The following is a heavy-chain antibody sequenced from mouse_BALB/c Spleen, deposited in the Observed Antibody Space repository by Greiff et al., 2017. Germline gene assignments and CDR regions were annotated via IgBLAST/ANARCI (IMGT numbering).Heavy chain of an antibody. Sequence: QVQLQQSGAELVRPGTSVKVSCKASGYAFTNYLIEWVKQRPGQGLEWIGVINPGSGGTNYNEKFKGKATLTADKSSSTAYMQLSSLTSDDSAVYFCGYYGNYVPMDYWGQGTSVTVSS. V-gene: IGHV1-54*01. CDR3: GYYGNYVPMDY. D-gene: IGHD2-1*01. J-gene: IGHJ4*01. CDR2: INPGSGGT. CDR1: GYAFTNYL.